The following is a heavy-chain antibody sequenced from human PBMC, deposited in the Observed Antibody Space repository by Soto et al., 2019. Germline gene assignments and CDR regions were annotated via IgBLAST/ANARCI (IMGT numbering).Heavy chain of an antibody. J-gene: IGHJ4*02. CDR3: AKGPSAAAYGVYLDS. CDR2: ISGSGRAT. CDR1: GFIFSDYA. Sequence: GGSLRLSCAASGFIFSDYAITWVRQAPGKGLEWVSVISGSGRATYYADSVKGRFTITRDNSNNTVYLEMNSLRAEDTAIYYCAKGPSAAAYGVYLDSWGQGTLVTVSS. D-gene: IGHD6-13*01. V-gene: IGHV3-23*01.